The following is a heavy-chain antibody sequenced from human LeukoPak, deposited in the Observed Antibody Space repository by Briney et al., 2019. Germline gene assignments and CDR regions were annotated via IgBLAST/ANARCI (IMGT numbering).Heavy chain of an antibody. J-gene: IGHJ2*01. Sequence: SETLSLTCTVSGGSISSGDHYWSWIRQPPGKGLEWIGYIYYSGSTYYNPSLKSRVTISVDTSKNQFSLKLSSVTAADTAVYYCARVYSSGWTFYWYFDLWGRGTLVTVSS. CDR1: GGSISSGDHY. D-gene: IGHD6-19*01. CDR3: ARVYSSGWTFYWYFDL. CDR2: IYYSGST. V-gene: IGHV4-30-4*01.